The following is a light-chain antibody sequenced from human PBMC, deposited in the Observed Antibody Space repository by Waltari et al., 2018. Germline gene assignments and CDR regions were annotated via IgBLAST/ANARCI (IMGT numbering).Light chain of an antibody. Sequence: DIQMTQSPSTLSASVGDRVTITCRASQSINNWLAWYQQKPGKAPDLLIQRASILESGVPSRFSGSRSGTEFTLTISSLQPDDVATYYCQQHNSYPLTFGGGTKVEIK. CDR2: RAS. CDR3: QQHNSYPLT. CDR1: QSINNW. J-gene: IGKJ4*01. V-gene: IGKV1-5*03.